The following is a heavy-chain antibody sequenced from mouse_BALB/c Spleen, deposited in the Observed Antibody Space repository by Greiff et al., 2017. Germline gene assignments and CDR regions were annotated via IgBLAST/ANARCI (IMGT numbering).Heavy chain of an antibody. J-gene: IGHJ3*01. CDR1: GFSLTSYG. CDR2: IWRGGST. V-gene: IGHV2-2*02. Sequence: QVQLKESGPSLVQPSQSLSITCTVSGFSLTSYGVHWVRQSPGKGLEWLGVIWRGGSTDYNAAFMSRLSISKDNSKSQVFFKMNSLQANDTAIYYCARNLGYDSPWFAYWGQGTLVTVSA. CDR3: ARNLGYDSPWFAY. D-gene: IGHD2-4*01.